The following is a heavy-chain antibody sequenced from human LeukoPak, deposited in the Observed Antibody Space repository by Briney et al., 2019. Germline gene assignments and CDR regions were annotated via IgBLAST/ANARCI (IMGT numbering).Heavy chain of an antibody. J-gene: IGHJ4*02. V-gene: IGHV3-9*01. CDR3: AKVIYTSAWYRFDY. CDR2: ISWNSVSI. D-gene: IGHD6-19*01. CDR1: GFTFNDYA. Sequence: GGSLRLSCAASGFTFNDYAMHWVRQAPGKGLEWVSGISWNSVSIGYADSVKGRFTISRDNAKSSLYLQMNSLRPEDTALYYCAKVIYTSAWYRFDYWGQGTLVTVSS.